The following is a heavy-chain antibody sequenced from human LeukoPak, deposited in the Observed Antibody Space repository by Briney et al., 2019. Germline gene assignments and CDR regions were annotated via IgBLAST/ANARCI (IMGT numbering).Heavy chain of an antibody. D-gene: IGHD6-13*01. CDR2: ITWDGGST. J-gene: IGHJ3*02. V-gene: IGHV3-43*01. CDR3: ARAISDSSSWSGDAFDI. Sequence: GGSLRLSCAASGFTFDDYTMHWVRQAPGKGLEWVSLITWDGGSTYYADSVKGRFTISRDNAKNSLYLQMNSLRAEDTAVYYCARAISDSSSWSGDAFDIWGQGTMVTVSS. CDR1: GFTFDDYT.